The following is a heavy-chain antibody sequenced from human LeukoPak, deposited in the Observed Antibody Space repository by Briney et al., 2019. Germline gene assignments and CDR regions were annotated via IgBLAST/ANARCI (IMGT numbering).Heavy chain of an antibody. D-gene: IGHD2-2*02. CDR1: GFTFSSYS. CDR3: ASPGSIVVVPVAILTYYFDY. CDR2: ISSSSSYI. V-gene: IGHV3-21*01. Sequence: GGSLRLSCAASGFTFSSYSMNWVRQAPGKGLEWVSSISSSSSYIYYADSVKGRFTISRDNAKNSLYLQMNSLRAEDPAVYYCASPGSIVVVPVAILTYYFDYWGQGTLVTVSS. J-gene: IGHJ4*02.